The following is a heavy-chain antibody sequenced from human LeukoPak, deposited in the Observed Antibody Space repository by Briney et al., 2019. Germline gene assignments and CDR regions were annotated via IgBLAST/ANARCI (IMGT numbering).Heavy chain of an antibody. J-gene: IGHJ5*02. Sequence: PSETLSLTCAVSGVSISSHCWGWIRQPPGKGLEWIASICYTGSTEYSPSLKRRVTMSVHTSKSHFSLRLMSVTAADTAVYFCARDPSYYGSGRVRWFDPWGQGTLVSVSS. V-gene: IGHV4-59*11. CDR2: ICYTGST. CDR3: ARDPSYYGSGRVRWFDP. CDR1: GVSISSHC. D-gene: IGHD3-10*01.